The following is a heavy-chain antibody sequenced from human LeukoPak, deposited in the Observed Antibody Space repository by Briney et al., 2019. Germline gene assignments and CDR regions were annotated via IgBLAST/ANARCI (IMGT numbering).Heavy chain of an antibody. CDR2: ISAYNGDT. Sequence: ASVKVSCKASGYTFTSYYMHWVRQAPGQGLEWMGWISAYNGDTNYAQKLQGRVTMTRDTSTSTVYMELSSLRSEDTAVYYCARDANFYSSGWWPYYFDYWGQGTLVTVSS. J-gene: IGHJ4*02. CDR3: ARDANFYSSGWWPYYFDY. D-gene: IGHD6-19*01. CDR1: GYTFTSYY. V-gene: IGHV1-18*04.